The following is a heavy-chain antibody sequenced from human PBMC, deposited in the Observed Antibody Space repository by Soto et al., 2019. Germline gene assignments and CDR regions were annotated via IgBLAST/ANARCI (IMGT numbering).Heavy chain of an antibody. D-gene: IGHD2-2*01. CDR2: INHSGST. V-gene: IGHV4-34*01. CDR3: ARKRYCSSTSCYRRWFDP. CDR1: GGSFSGYY. J-gene: IGHJ5*02. Sequence: QVQLQQWGAGLLKPSETLSLTCAVYGGSFSGYYWSWIRQPPGKGLEWIGEINHSGSTNYNPSLKCCVTISVDTAKNQLSLKLSSGTAADTAVYYCARKRYCSSTSCYRRWFDPWGQGTLVTVSS.